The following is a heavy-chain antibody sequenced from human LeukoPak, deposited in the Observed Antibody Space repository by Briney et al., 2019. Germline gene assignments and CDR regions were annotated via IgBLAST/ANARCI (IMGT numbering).Heavy chain of an antibody. CDR1: GGSISSSSYY. Sequence: PSETLSLTCTVSGGSISSSSYYWGWIRQPPGKGLEWIGSIYYSGSTYYNPSLKSRVTISVDTSKNQFSLKLSSVTAADTAVYYCARGPGVRAYYYYYMDVWGKGTTVTVSS. CDR2: IYYSGST. J-gene: IGHJ6*03. V-gene: IGHV4-39*07. D-gene: IGHD2-8*01. CDR3: ARGPGVRAYYYYYMDV.